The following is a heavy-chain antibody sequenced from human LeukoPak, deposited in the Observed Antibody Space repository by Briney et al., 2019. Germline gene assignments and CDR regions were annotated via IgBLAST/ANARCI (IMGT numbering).Heavy chain of an antibody. J-gene: IGHJ5*02. CDR2: IYTSGRT. CDR1: GGSISSGSYY. Sequence: PSETLSLTCTVSGGSISSGSYYWSWIRQPAGKGLEWIGRIYTSGRTNYNPSLKSRVTISVNTSKNQFSLKLSSVTAADTAVYYCARVGGAYYDFWSGYYRGNDWFDPWGKGTLVTVSS. V-gene: IGHV4-61*02. CDR3: ARVGGAYYDFWSGYYRGNDWFDP. D-gene: IGHD3-3*01.